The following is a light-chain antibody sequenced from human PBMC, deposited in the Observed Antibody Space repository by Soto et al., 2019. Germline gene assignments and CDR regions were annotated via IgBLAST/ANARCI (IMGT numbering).Light chain of an antibody. J-gene: IGKJ1*01. Sequence: DMHMTQSRSTLCASVGDTFTVTCRASQSVSGWLAWYQQKPGEAPKLLISDASALPRWVPSRFSGSGSGTKFTLTIASLQPDDFATYYCQQYETFSGTFGPGTKVDIK. V-gene: IGKV1-5*01. CDR3: QQYETFSGT. CDR2: DAS. CDR1: QSVSGW.